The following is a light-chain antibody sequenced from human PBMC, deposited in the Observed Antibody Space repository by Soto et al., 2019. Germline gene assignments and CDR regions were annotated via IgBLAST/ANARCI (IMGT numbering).Light chain of an antibody. CDR2: EVT. Sequence: QSALTQPPSASGSPGQSVTISCIGTASDIGRYNYDSWYQHHPGKAPKLIIYEVTKRPSGVPDRFSGSKSGNTASLTVSGLQADDEADYYCNSYVGSNNYVFGTGTKLTVL. V-gene: IGLV2-8*01. CDR1: ASDIGRYNY. J-gene: IGLJ1*01. CDR3: NSYVGSNNYV.